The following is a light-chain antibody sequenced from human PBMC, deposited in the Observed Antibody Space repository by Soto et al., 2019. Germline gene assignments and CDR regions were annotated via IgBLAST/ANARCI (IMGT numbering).Light chain of an antibody. CDR3: QQYGGSPRTT. CDR1: QSLLHSNGYDY. Sequence: DLVVTQSPLSPPVTPGEPSSISCRYSQSLLHSNGYDYLEWYLQKPGQSPQLLIYLRSNRASGVPDRFSGSGSGTDFTLIINRLEPEDVASYYCQQYGGSPRTTVGQGTRLEIK. CDR2: LRS. J-gene: IGKJ5*01. V-gene: IGKV2-28*01.